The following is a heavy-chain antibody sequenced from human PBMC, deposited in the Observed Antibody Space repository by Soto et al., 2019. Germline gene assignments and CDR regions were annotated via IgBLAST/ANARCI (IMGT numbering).Heavy chain of an antibody. CDR2: ISVTGGGK. Sequence: GGSLRLSCAGSGFTFSSYAMSWVRQPPGKGLEWVSVISVTGGGKYYADSVKGRFTISRDNSKNTFFLQMNSLKADDTAVYYCAKVRAPMSALPEAFDIWGQGTTVTVSS. CDR3: AKVRAPMSALPEAFDI. D-gene: IGHD3-3*01. CDR1: GFTFSSYA. J-gene: IGHJ3*02. V-gene: IGHV3-23*01.